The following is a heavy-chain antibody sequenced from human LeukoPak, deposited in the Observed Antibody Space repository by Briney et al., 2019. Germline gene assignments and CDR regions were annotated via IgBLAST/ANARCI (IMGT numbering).Heavy chain of an antibody. Sequence: GASVKVSCKASGFTFTSFYMHWVRQAPGQGLEWMGIINPSGGSTSYAQKFQGRVTMTRDMSTSTVYMELSSLRSEDTAVYYCARDQNGYSGYFDPWGQGTLVTVSS. J-gene: IGHJ5*02. CDR3: ARDQNGYSGYFDP. CDR1: GFTFTSFY. V-gene: IGHV1-46*01. CDR2: INPSGGST. D-gene: IGHD5-12*01.